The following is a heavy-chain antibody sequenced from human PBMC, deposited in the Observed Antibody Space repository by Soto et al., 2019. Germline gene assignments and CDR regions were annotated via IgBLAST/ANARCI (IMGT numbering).Heavy chain of an antibody. J-gene: IGHJ5*02. CDR2: INHSGST. CDR3: ASFAPGIYQFFGVVRGGFDP. V-gene: IGHV4-34*01. Sequence: SETLSLTCAVYGGSFSGYYWSWIRQPPGKGLEWIGEINHSGSTNYNPSLKSRVTISVDTSKNQFSLKLSSVTAADTAVYYCASFAPGIYQFFGVVRGGFDPWGKGTLVPASS. D-gene: IGHD3-3*01. CDR1: GGSFSGYY.